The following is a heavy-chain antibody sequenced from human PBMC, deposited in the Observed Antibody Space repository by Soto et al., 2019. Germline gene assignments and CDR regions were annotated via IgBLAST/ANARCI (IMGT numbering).Heavy chain of an antibody. CDR1: GFTFSSYA. J-gene: IGHJ6*02. Sequence: GGSLRLSCAASGFTFSSYAMHWVRQAPGKGLEWVAVISYDGSNKYYADSVKGRFTISRDNSKNMLYLQMNSLRAEDTAVYYCARVRSDFWSGYYTSNYYGMDVWGQGTTVTAP. CDR3: ARVRSDFWSGYYTSNYYGMDV. D-gene: IGHD3-3*01. V-gene: IGHV3-30-3*01. CDR2: ISYDGSNK.